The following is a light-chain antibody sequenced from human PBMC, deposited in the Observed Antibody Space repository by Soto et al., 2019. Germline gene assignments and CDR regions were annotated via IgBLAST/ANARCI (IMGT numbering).Light chain of an antibody. CDR2: GAS. J-gene: IGKJ2*01. CDR1: QTISTY. Sequence: DIQMTQSPSSLSASVGDRVTITCRASQTISTYLNWYQHKPGTAPKLLIYGASSLQSGVPSRFSGIGSGTDFTLTINSLQPEDFATYYCQHSFSNPYTLGQGTKLEI. V-gene: IGKV1-39*01. CDR3: QHSFSNPYT.